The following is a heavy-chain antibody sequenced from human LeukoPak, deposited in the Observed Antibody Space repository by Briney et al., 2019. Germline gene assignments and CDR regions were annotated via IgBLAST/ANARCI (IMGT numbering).Heavy chain of an antibody. CDR2: ISPSGGST. D-gene: IGHD3-9*01. J-gene: IGHJ5*02. CDR3: ARDLNDILTGYYNWFDP. Sequence: ASVKVSCKAFGYTFTSNYMHWVRQAPGQGPEWMGVISPSGGSTTYAQKLQGRVTMTTDTSTSTAYMELRSLRSDDTAVYYCARDLNDILTGYYNWFDPWGQGTLVTVSS. CDR1: GYTFTSNY. V-gene: IGHV1-46*01.